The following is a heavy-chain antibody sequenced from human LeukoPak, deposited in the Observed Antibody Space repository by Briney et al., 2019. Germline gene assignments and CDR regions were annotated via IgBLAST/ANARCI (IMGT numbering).Heavy chain of an antibody. J-gene: IGHJ3*02. CDR1: GYSFTSYW. D-gene: IGHD3-22*01. V-gene: IGHV5-51*01. Sequence: GESLKISCKGSGYSFTSYWIGWVRQMPGKGLEWMGIIYPGDSDTRYSPSFQGQVTISVDRSISTAYLQWSSLKASDTAMYYCASPVYDFDTSGYYDYYAFNIWGQGTMVTVSS. CDR2: IYPGDSDT. CDR3: ASPVYDFDTSGYYDYYAFNI.